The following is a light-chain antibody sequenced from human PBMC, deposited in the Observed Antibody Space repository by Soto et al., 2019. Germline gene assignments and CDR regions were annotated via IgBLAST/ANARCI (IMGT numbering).Light chain of an antibody. V-gene: IGLV2-14*01. CDR2: DVS. CDR3: SSYTSSSTPGVV. Sequence: QSVLTQPASVSGSPGQSITISCTGTSSDVGGYNYVSWYQQHPGKAPKLMIYDVSNRPSGVPNRFSGSKSGNTASLTISGLQAEDEADYYCSSYTSSSTPGVVFGGGTKVTVL. J-gene: IGLJ2*01. CDR1: SSDVGGYNY.